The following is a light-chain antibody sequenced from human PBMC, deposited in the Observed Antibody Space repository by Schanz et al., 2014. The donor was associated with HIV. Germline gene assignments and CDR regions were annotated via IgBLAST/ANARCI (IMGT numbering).Light chain of an antibody. V-gene: IGKV1-5*03. J-gene: IGKJ2*01. Sequence: DIQMTQSPSTLSASVGDRVTMTCRASQTISDWLAWFQQKPGKAPKLLIYKASNLESGVPSTFSGSGSGTEFTLAISGLQPEDFATYYCQQYNDRSYTFGQGTTLDIK. CDR3: QQYNDRSYT. CDR2: KAS. CDR1: QTISDW.